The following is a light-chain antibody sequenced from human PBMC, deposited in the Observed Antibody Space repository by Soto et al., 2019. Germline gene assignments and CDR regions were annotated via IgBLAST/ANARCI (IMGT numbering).Light chain of an antibody. J-gene: IGLJ3*02. CDR2: DVI. V-gene: IGLV2-18*01. CDR3: GLFTSSATWV. Sequence: QSALTQPPSVSGSPGQSVTISCTITSSDVGDYEHVSWYQLAPGTAPKLLISDVINRPSGVPDRFSGSKSGNTPSLTISGLQPEDEADYYCGLFTSSATWVFGGGTQLTVL. CDR1: SSDVGDYEH.